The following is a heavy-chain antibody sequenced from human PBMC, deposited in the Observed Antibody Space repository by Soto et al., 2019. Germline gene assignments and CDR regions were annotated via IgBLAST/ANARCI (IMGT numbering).Heavy chain of an antibody. CDR1: GFTFTSSA. CDR3: AASLSGEVHNWFDP. Sequence: ASVKVSCKASGFTFTSSAVQWVRQARGQRLEWIGWIVVGSGNTNYAQKFQERVTITRDMSTSTAYMELSSLRSEDTAVYYCAASLSGEVHNWFDPWGQGTLVTVSS. CDR2: IVVGSGNT. V-gene: IGHV1-58*01. D-gene: IGHD6-19*01. J-gene: IGHJ5*02.